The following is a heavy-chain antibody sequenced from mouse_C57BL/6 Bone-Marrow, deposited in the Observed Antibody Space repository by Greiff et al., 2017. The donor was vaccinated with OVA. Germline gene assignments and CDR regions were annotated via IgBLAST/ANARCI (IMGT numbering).Heavy chain of an antibody. CDR1: GYTFTNYW. CDR3: ARSRDGYYGDFDV. V-gene: IGHV1-63*01. D-gene: IGHD2-3*01. CDR2: IYPGGGYT. J-gene: IGHJ1*03. Sequence: QVQLQQSGAELVRPGTSVKMSCKASGYTFTNYWIGWAKQRPGHGLEWIGDIYPGGGYTNYNEKFKGKATLTADKSSSTAYMQFSSLTSEDSAIYYCARSRDGYYGDFDVWGTGTTVTVSS.